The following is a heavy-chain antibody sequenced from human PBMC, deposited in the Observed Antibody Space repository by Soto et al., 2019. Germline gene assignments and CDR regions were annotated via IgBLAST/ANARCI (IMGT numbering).Heavy chain of an antibody. D-gene: IGHD6-13*01. CDR2: INAGNGNT. CDR3: ARATIPGISDFDI. V-gene: IGHV1-3*01. CDR1: GYTFTSYA. Sequence: ASVKVSCKASGYTFTSYAMHWVRQAPGQRLEWMGWINAGNGNTKYSQKFQGRVTITRDTSASTAYMELSSLRSEDTAVYYCARATIPGISDFDIWGQGTMVTVSS. J-gene: IGHJ3*02.